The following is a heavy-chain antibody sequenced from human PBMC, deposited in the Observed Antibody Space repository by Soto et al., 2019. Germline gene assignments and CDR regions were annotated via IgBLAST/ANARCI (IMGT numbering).Heavy chain of an antibody. CDR2: IDPSDSYT. D-gene: IGHD3-16*01. CDR1: GYSFTSYW. Sequence: GESLKISCKGSGYSFTSYWISWVRQMPGKGLEWMGRIDPSDSYTNYSPSFQGHVTISADKSISTAYLQWSSLKASDTAMYYCARRLGEFYPNDAFDIWGQGTMVTVS. J-gene: IGHJ3*02. V-gene: IGHV5-10-1*01. CDR3: ARRLGEFYPNDAFDI.